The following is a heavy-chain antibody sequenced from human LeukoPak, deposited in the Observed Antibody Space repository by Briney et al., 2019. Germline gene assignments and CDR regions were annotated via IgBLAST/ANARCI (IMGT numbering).Heavy chain of an antibody. CDR3: ARDWRIAVALGPISN. D-gene: IGHD6-19*01. CDR2: ISYDGSNK. Sequence: GGSLRLSCAASGFTFSSYAMHWVRQAPGKGLEWVAVISYDGSNKYYADSVKGRFTISRDNSKNTLYLQMNSLRAEDTAVYYCARDWRIAVALGPISNRGQGSLVTVSS. V-gene: IGHV3-30*04. J-gene: IGHJ4*02. CDR1: GFTFSSYA.